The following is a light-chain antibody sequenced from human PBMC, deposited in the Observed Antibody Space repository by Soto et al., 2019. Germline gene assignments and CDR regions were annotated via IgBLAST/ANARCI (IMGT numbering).Light chain of an antibody. CDR1: QTVPGSS. J-gene: IGKJ1*01. V-gene: IGKV3-20*01. Sequence: EIVLTQSPGTLSLSPGERATLSCRASQTVPGSSLAWYQQKPGQAPRLLIYGASSRATGIPDRFSGSGSGTDFTLTVSRREPEDFALYYCQQYGNSPWTFGQGTKVEI. CDR3: QQYGNSPWT. CDR2: GAS.